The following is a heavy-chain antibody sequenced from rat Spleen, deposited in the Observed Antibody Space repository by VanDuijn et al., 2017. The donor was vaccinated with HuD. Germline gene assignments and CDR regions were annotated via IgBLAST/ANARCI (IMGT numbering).Heavy chain of an antibody. CDR3: TRSYGYNSGVMDA. J-gene: IGHJ4*01. V-gene: IGHV2S12*01. CDR2: ISSGGST. Sequence: VQLVESGGGLVQPGRSLKLSCLASGFTFSDYNMAWVRQPPGKGLEWIAAISSGGSTYYNSALKSRLSISRDTSKSQVFLKMNSLQTEDTAIYFCTRSYGYNSGVMDAWGQGASVTVSS. D-gene: IGHD1-9*01. CDR1: GFTFSDYN.